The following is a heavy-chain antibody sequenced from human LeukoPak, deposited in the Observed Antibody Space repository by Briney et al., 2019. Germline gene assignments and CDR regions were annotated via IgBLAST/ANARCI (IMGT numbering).Heavy chain of an antibody. Sequence: ASVKVSCEASGYTFTGYYMHWVRQAPGQGLEWMGWINPNSGGTNYAQKFQGRVTMTRDTSISTAYMELSRLRSDDTAVYYCARDVIVPAANWFDPWGQGTLVTVSS. J-gene: IGHJ5*02. CDR2: INPNSGGT. D-gene: IGHD2-2*01. CDR1: GYTFTGYY. V-gene: IGHV1-2*02. CDR3: ARDVIVPAANWFDP.